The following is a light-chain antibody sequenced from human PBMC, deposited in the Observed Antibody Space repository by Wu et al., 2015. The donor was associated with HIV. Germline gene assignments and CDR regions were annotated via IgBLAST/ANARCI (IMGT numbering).Light chain of an antibody. Sequence: EIVMTQSPATLSVSPGERVTLSCRASHIINNKLDRYQQKPGQAPRLLIYGASTRATGVPARFSGSGSGAESTLTISSMQSEDSAVYYCQQSSYWPLTFGGGTKVEIK. CDR2: GAS. CDR1: HIINNK. V-gene: IGKV3-15*01. J-gene: IGKJ4*01. CDR3: QQSSYWPLT.